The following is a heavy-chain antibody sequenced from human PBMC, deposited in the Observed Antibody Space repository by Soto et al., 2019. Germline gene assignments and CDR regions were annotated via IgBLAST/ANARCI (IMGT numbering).Heavy chain of an antibody. CDR1: GFTFSGYS. CDR3: ARGFRNGFNV. D-gene: IGHD2-8*01. J-gene: IGHJ6*02. Sequence: ESGGGLVKPGGSLRLSCVASGFTFSGYSINWVRQAPGKGLEWVSYISGPSIYTYYADSVKGRFTISRDNAKSAVYLQMNSLRAEDTAVYYCARGFRNGFNVWGQGTTVSVSS. V-gene: IGHV3-21*01. CDR2: ISGPSIYT.